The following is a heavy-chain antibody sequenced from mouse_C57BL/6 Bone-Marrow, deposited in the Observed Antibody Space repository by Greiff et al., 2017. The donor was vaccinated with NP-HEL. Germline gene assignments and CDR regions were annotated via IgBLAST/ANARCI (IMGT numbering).Heavy chain of an antibody. Sequence: QVQLKESGPELVKPGASVKISCKASGYAFSSSWMNWVKQRPGKGLEWIGRIYPGDGDTNYNGKFKGKATLTADNSSSTAYMQLSSLTSEDSAVYFCARSVTTVVANFDYWGQGTTLTVSS. V-gene: IGHV1-82*01. CDR3: ARSVTTVVANFDY. J-gene: IGHJ2*01. CDR1: GYAFSSSW. CDR2: IYPGDGDT. D-gene: IGHD1-1*01.